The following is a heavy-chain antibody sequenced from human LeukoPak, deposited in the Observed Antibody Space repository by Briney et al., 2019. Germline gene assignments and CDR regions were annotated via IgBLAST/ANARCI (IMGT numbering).Heavy chain of an antibody. Sequence: GGSLRLSCAASGFTFSSYGMHWVRQAPGKGLEWVAVISYDGSNKYYADSVKGRFTISRDNSKNTLYLQMNSLRAEDTAVYYCAKDRGARRAVAGFLFDYWGQGTLVTVSS. CDR3: AKDRGARRAVAGFLFDY. CDR1: GFTFSSYG. CDR2: ISYDGSNK. D-gene: IGHD6-19*01. J-gene: IGHJ4*02. V-gene: IGHV3-30*18.